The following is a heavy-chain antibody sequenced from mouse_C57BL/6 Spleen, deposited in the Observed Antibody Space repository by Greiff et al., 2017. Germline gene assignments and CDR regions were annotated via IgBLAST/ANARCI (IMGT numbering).Heavy chain of an antibody. D-gene: IGHD2-3*01. Sequence: QVQLQQSGAELVKPGASVKISCKASGYAFRSYWMNWVKQRPGKGLEWIGQIYPGDGDTNYNGKFKGKATLTADKSYRTAYMQLSSLTSEDSAVYFCSRTGYDLYYYAMDYWGQGTSVTVSS. CDR1: GYAFRSYW. V-gene: IGHV1-80*01. J-gene: IGHJ4*01. CDR3: SRTGYDLYYYAMDY. CDR2: IYPGDGDT.